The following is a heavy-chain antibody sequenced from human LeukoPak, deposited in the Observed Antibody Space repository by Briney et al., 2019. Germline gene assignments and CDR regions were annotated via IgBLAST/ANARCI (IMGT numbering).Heavy chain of an antibody. Sequence: GGSLRLSCAASGFTFNTYAMSWVRQAPGKGLEWVSSISSSSSYIYYADSVKGRFTISRDNAKNSLFLQMNNLRAEDTAVYYCAKDILAAGLFFDYWGQGALVTVSS. J-gene: IGHJ4*02. CDR3: AKDILAAGLFFDY. CDR1: GFTFNTYA. CDR2: ISSSSSYI. V-gene: IGHV3-21*04. D-gene: IGHD6-13*01.